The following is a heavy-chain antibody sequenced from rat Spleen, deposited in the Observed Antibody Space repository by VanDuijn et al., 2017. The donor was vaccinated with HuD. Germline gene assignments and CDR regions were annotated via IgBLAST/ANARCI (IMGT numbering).Heavy chain of an antibody. CDR1: GFTFSDYY. CDR2: ISYDGSST. J-gene: IGHJ2*01. CDR3: ARGRLFNY. V-gene: IGHV5-29*01. Sequence: EVQLVESDGGLVQPGRSLKLSCAASGFTFSDYYMAWVRQAPAKGLEWVATISYDGSSTFYRDSVKSRFTISRGNAENSLYLQMDRLRSEDTATYYCARGRLFNYWGQGVMVTVSS.